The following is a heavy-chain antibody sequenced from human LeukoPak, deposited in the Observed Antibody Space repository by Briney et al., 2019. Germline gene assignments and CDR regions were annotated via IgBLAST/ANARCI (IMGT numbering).Heavy chain of an antibody. D-gene: IGHD3-16*01. CDR3: ARDQDGATFQIDY. Sequence: GGSLRLSCAASGFTFSSYAMSWVRQAPGKGLEWVSAISGSGGSTYYADSVKGRFTISRDNSKNTLYLQMNSLRAEDTAVYYCARDQDGATFQIDYWGQGTLVTVSS. V-gene: IGHV3-23*01. CDR2: ISGSGGST. J-gene: IGHJ4*02. CDR1: GFTFSSYA.